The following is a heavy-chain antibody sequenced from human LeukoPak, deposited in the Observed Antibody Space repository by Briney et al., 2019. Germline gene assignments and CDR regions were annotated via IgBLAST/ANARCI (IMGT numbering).Heavy chain of an antibody. V-gene: IGHV3-33*01. CDR2: IWYDGSNK. CDR1: GFTFSSYG. CDR3: ARAAKRWLQFGAFDI. J-gene: IGHJ3*02. D-gene: IGHD5-24*01. Sequence: GRSLRLSCAASGFTFSSYGMHWVRQAPGKGLEWVAVIWYDGSNKYYADSVKGRFTISRDNSKNTLYLQMNSLRAEDTAVYYCARAAKRWLQFGAFDIWGQGTMVTVSS.